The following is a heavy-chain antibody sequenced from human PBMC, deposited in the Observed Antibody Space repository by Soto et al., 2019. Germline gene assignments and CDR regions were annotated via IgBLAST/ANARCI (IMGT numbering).Heavy chain of an antibody. CDR1: GGSISSYY. J-gene: IGHJ3*02. CDR3: ARLYGLDAFDI. Sequence: SETLSLTCXVSGGSISSYYWSWIRQPPGKGLEWIGYIYYSGSTNYNPSLKSRVTISVDTSKNQFSLKLSSVTAADTAVYYCARLYGLDAFDIWGQGTMVTVSS. CDR2: IYYSGST. D-gene: IGHD3-16*02. V-gene: IGHV4-59*08.